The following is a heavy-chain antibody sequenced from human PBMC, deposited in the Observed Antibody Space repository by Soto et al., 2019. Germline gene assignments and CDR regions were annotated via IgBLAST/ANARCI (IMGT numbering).Heavy chain of an antibody. CDR1: DFSLSGFY. V-gene: IGHV3-11*06. Sequence: PGVSLRLSCVGSDFSLSGFYMSWVRQAPGKGLEWLSFISMSGSYKTYAASVEGRFTISRDNVKNILYLQMDSLRVEDTAVYYCASRGHCSNGQCHPFDYWGQGTQVTVSS. J-gene: IGHJ4*02. CDR3: ASRGHCSNGQCHPFDY. CDR2: ISMSGSYK. D-gene: IGHD2-8*01.